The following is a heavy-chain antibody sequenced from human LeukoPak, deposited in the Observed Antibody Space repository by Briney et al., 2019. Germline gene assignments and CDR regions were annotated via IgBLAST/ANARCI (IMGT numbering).Heavy chain of an antibody. V-gene: IGHV4-59*01. D-gene: IGHD6-19*01. Sequence: PSETLSLTCTVSGGFISSYYWSWIRQPPGKGLEWIGYIYYSGSTNYNPSLKSRVTISVDTSKNQFSLKLSSVTAADTAVYYCARAVAGMGIDYWGQGTLVTVSS. J-gene: IGHJ4*02. CDR1: GGFISSYY. CDR3: ARAVAGMGIDY. CDR2: IYYSGST.